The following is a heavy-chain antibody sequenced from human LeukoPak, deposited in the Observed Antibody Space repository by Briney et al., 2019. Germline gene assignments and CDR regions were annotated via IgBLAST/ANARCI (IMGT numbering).Heavy chain of an antibody. CDR1: GFTFDDYG. CDR3: AREREKYYNSSGPNLFDY. Sequence: GGSLRLSCAASGFTFDDYGMSWVRQAPGKGLEWVSDINWNGGSTGYADSVKDRFTISRDNAKNSLYLQMNCLRAEDTALYYCAREREKYYNSSGPNLFDYWGQGTLVTVSS. CDR2: INWNGGST. D-gene: IGHD3-22*01. V-gene: IGHV3-20*04. J-gene: IGHJ4*02.